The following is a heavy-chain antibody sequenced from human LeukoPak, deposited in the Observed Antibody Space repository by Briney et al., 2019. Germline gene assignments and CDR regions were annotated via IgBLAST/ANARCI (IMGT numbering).Heavy chain of an antibody. Sequence: GSLRLSCAASGFAFDDYAMHWVRQAPGKGLEWVSLISGDGGSTYYADSVKGRFTISRDNSKNSLYLQMNSLRTEDTALYYCAKEYGDYGYVRYYYYYYGMDVWGQGTTVTVSS. V-gene: IGHV3-43*02. CDR1: GFAFDDYA. CDR2: ISGDGGST. J-gene: IGHJ6*02. CDR3: AKEYGDYGYVRYYYYYYGMDV. D-gene: IGHD4-17*01.